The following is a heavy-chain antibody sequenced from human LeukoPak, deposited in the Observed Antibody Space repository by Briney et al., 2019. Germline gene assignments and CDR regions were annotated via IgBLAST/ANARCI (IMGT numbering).Heavy chain of an antibody. J-gene: IGHJ4*02. Sequence: GSLRLSCVGSGFDFSSYTMNWVRQAPGKGLEWLTFILYNERNEFYADSVKGRFTISRDSSKNTLYLQMNSLRAEDTAVYYCARELGDGYNPFDYWGQGTLVTVSS. D-gene: IGHD5-24*01. CDR1: GFDFSSYT. CDR2: ILYNERNE. V-gene: IGHV3-30*14. CDR3: ARELGDGYNPFDY.